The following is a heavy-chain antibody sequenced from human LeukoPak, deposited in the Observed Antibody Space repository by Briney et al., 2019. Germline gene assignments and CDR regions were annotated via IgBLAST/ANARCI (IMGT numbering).Heavy chain of an antibody. J-gene: IGHJ4*02. CDR1: GGSISSYY. CDR2: IYYSGST. D-gene: IGHD3-22*01. V-gene: IGHV4-59*08. CDR3: ARFTYYYDSSGYPIATTFDY. Sequence: PSETLSLTCTVSGGSISSYYWSWIRQPPGQGLEWIGYIYYSGSTNYNPSLKSRVTISVDTSKNQFSLKLSSVTAADTAVYYCARFTYYYDSSGYPIATTFDYWGQGTLVTVSS.